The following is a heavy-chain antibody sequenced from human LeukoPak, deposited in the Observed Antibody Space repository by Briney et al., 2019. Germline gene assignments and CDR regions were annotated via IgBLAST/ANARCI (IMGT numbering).Heavy chain of an antibody. CDR3: TTIHY. V-gene: IGHV3-30*01. J-gene: IGHJ4*02. Sequence: GRSLRLSCAASGFPFSSWPMHWVRQAPGKGLEWMTTISHDGSQAYYADSVKGRLTNSRDNSKNTFFLQMNNLRVEDTGVYYCTTIHYWGQGTLITVSS. CDR2: ISHDGSQA. CDR1: GFPFSSWP.